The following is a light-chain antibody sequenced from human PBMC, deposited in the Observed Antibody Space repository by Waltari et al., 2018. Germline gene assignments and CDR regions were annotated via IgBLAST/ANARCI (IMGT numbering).Light chain of an antibody. CDR1: SSNIGTET. V-gene: IGLV1-44*01. CDR2: SNN. CDR3: ASWDNSLNVVV. Sequence: QSVLTQPPSASGTPGQRVPISCSGSSSNIGTETVTWYQQLPGTAPTLLISSNNHRPSGVPDRFSGSKSGTAASLAISGLQPGDEADYYCASWDNSLNVVVFGGGTKLTVL. J-gene: IGLJ2*01.